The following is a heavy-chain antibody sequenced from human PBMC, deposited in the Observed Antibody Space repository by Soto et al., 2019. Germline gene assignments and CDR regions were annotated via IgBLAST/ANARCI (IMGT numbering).Heavy chain of an antibody. CDR2: IIPIFGTA. D-gene: IGHD2-2*02. V-gene: IGHV1-69*06. J-gene: IGHJ6*02. Sequence: QVQLVQSGAEVKKPGSSVKVSCKASGGTFSSYAISWVRQAPGQGLEWMGGIIPIFGTANYAQKFQGRVTITADKSTRPAYMELSSLRSEDTAVYYCARGSGIVVVPAAIGVYGMDVWGQGTTVTVSS. CDR1: GGTFSSYA. CDR3: ARGSGIVVVPAAIGVYGMDV.